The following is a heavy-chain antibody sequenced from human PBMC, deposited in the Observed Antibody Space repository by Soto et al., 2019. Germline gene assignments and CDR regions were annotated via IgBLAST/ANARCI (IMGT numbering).Heavy chain of an antibody. CDR3: AKAQDGYCSGTSCYLFDY. D-gene: IGHD2-2*03. Sequence: EVQLLESGGDLVQPGGSPRLSCAASGFTFNNYAMSWVRQAPGKGLEWVSGISGSGGSTFYADSVRGRFTISRDNSKNTLYLQINSLRAEDTAVYYCAKAQDGYCSGTSCYLFDYWGQGTLVTVSS. CDR1: GFTFNNYA. CDR2: ISGSGGST. J-gene: IGHJ4*02. V-gene: IGHV3-23*01.